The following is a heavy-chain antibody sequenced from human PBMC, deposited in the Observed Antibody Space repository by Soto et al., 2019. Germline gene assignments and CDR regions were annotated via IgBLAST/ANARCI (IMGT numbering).Heavy chain of an antibody. V-gene: IGHV4-30-2*01. CDR1: GRSISSGGYS. J-gene: IGHJ4*02. Sequence: PSETLSLTCAVSGRSISSGGYSWSWIRQPPGKGLEWIGYMYHSGSTYYNPSLKSRVTISIDRSKNQFSLKLRSVTAADTAVYYRARVPGYWGQGILVTVSS. CDR3: ARVPGY. D-gene: IGHD2-2*01. CDR2: MYHSGST.